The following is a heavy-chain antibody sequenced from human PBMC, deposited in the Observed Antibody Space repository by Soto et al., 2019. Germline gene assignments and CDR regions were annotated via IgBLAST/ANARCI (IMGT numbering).Heavy chain of an antibody. J-gene: IGHJ6*02. CDR3: AGPYYDRNYYYGMDV. V-gene: IGHV1-3*01. Sequence: ASVKVSCKASGYTFTSYAMHWVRQAPGQRLEWMGWTNAGNGNTKYSQKFQGRVTITRDTSASTAYMELSSLRSEDTAVYYCAGPYYDRNYYYGMDVWGQGTTVTVSS. D-gene: IGHD3-10*02. CDR1: GYTFTSYA. CDR2: TNAGNGNT.